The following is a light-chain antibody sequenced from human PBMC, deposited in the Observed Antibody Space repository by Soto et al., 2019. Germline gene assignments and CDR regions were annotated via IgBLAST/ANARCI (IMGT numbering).Light chain of an antibody. CDR3: SSYTSSSPRV. J-gene: IGLJ1*01. Sequence: QSVLTQPASVSGSPGQSITISCTGTSSDVGGYNYVSWYQQHPGKATKLMTYEVSNRPSGVSNRCSGAKSGNTASLTISGLQAEKEADYYCSSYTSSSPRVFVTGTKVPVL. CDR1: SSDVGGYNY. V-gene: IGLV2-14*01. CDR2: EVS.